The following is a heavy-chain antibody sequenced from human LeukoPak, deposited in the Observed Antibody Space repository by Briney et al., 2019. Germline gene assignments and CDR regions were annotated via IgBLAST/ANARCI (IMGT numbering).Heavy chain of an antibody. CDR1: GYTFTSYY. CDR3: AREVSMVRGVIIVNWFDP. Sequence: ASVKVSCKASGYTFTSYYMHWVRQAPGQGLEWMGIINPGGGSTSYAQKFQGRVTMTRDTSTSTVYMELSSLRSEDTAVYYCAREVSMVRGVIIVNWFDPWGQGTLVTVSS. J-gene: IGHJ5*02. D-gene: IGHD3-10*01. CDR2: INPGGGST. V-gene: IGHV1-46*03.